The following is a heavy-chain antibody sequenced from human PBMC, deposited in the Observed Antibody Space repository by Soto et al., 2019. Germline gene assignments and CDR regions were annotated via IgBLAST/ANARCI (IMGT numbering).Heavy chain of an antibody. D-gene: IGHD6-19*01. J-gene: IGHJ4*02. CDR1: DYTFTSYG. CDR2: ISAYNGNT. V-gene: IGHV1-18*01. Sequence: QVQLEQSGAEVKKPGASVKVSFKASDYTFTSYGISWVRQAPGQGLEWMGWISAYNGNTKYSQKLQGRVTMTTDTATSRAYMELRSLRSDDTAVYYCARDLAVGLVDYWGKGSLVTVSS. CDR3: ARDLAVGLVDY.